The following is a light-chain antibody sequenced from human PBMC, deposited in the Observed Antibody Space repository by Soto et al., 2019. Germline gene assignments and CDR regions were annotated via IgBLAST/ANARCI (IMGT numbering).Light chain of an antibody. CDR2: DAS. CDR3: QQYNNWPRT. V-gene: IGKV3-11*01. CDR1: QSVSSY. J-gene: IGKJ1*01. Sequence: EIVLTQSPATLSLSPGERATLSCRASQSVSSYLAWYQQKPGQAPRLLIYDASNRATGIPARFSGSGSGTDFTLTISSLEPEDFAVYYCQQYNNWPRTFGQGTNV.